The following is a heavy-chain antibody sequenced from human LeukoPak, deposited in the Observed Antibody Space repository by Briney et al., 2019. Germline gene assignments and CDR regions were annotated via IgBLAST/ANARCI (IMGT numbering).Heavy chain of an antibody. CDR1: GRSISSYY. D-gene: IGHD6-19*01. J-gene: IGHJ4*02. CDR3: ARAVYSSGWPDV. Sequence: PSETLSLTCTVSGRSISSYYWSCIRQPPGKGLEWIGYIYYSGSTNYNPSLKSRVTISVDTSKNRFSLKLSSVTAADTAVYYCARAVYSSGWPDVWGQGTLVTVSS. V-gene: IGHV4-59*01. CDR2: IYYSGST.